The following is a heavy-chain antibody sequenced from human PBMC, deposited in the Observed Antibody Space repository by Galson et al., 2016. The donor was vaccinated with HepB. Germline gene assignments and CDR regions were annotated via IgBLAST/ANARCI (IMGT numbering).Heavy chain of an antibody. CDR2: IDNSGGAI. CDR3: ATGLTTFEY. V-gene: IGHV3-48*02. Sequence: SLRLSCAPSGFIFTTYAMNWVRQAPGKGLEWISYIDNSGGAIYYADSVRGRFTISRDNAKNSLYLQMNSLRDEDTAVYYCATGLTTFEYWGQGTLVTVSS. CDR1: GFIFTTYA. D-gene: IGHD4-11*01. J-gene: IGHJ4*02.